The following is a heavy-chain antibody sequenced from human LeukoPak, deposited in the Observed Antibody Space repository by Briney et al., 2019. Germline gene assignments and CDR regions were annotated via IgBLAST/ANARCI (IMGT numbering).Heavy chain of an antibody. CDR2: ISWNSGTT. D-gene: IGHD4-23*01. V-gene: IGHV3-9*03. CDR1: GFTFDDYA. CDR3: AKDVSSGNSWGVFDY. Sequence: PGRSLRLSCATSGFTFDDYAMHWVRQAPGKGLEWVSGISWNSGTTDYAHSVKGRFTISRDNAKNSLYLQMNSLRTDDMAFYYCAKDVSSGNSWGVFDYWGQGTLVTVSS. J-gene: IGHJ4*02.